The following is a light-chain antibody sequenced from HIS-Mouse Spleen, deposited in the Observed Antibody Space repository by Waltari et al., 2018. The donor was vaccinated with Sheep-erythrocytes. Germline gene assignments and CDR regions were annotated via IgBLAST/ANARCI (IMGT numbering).Light chain of an antibody. CDR1: SSDVGGYNY. CDR3: CSYAGSYNHV. J-gene: IGLJ1*01. Sequence: QSALTQPRSVSGSPGQSVTISCTGTSSDVGGYNYVAWYQQHPVKAPKPMIYDFSKRPSGVHDRFSGSKSGNTASLTISGLQAEDEADYYCCSYAGSYNHVFATGTKVTVL. CDR2: DFS. V-gene: IGLV2-11*01.